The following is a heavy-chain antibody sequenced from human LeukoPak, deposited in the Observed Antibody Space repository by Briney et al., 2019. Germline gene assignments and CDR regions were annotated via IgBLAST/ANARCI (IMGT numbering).Heavy chain of an antibody. CDR1: GGSISSYY. CDR2: IYYSGST. J-gene: IGHJ4*02. D-gene: IGHD3-10*01. CDR3: ARSDMVRGVIRIDY. Sequence: PSETLSLTCTVSGGSISSYYWSWIRQPPGKGLEWIGYIYYSGSTNDNPSLKSRVTISVDTSKNQFSLKLSSVTAADTAVYYCARSDMVRGVIRIDYWGQGTLVTVSS. V-gene: IGHV4-59*01.